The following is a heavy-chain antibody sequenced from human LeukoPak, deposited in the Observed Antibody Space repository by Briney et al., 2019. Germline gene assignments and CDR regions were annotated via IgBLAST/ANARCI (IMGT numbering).Heavy chain of an antibody. J-gene: IGHJ4*02. D-gene: IGHD3-22*01. V-gene: IGHV3-30*03. CDR3: AIATPRHYYDSSGYGPGLDY. CDR2: ISYDGSNK. Sequence: PGGSLRLSCAASGFTFSSYGMHWVRQAPGKGLEWVAVISYDGSNKYYADSVKGRFTISRDNSKNTLYLQTNSLRAEDTAVYYCAIATPRHYYDSSGYGPGLDYWGQGTLVTVSS. CDR1: GFTFSSYG.